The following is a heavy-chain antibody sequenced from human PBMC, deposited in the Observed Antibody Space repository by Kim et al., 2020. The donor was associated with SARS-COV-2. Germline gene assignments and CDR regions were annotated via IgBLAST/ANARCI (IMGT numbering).Heavy chain of an antibody. CDR3: ARDLDRDGYLFDY. V-gene: IGHV3-11*01. Sequence: YYADSVKSRFTISRDNAKNSLYLQMNSLRAEDTAVYYCARDLDRDGYLFDYWGQGTLVTVSS. D-gene: IGHD5-12*01. J-gene: IGHJ4*02.